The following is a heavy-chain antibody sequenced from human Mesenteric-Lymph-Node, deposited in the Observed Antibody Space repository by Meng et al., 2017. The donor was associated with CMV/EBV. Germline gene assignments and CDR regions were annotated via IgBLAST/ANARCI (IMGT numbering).Heavy chain of an antibody. CDR3: ARDSQAGGLQLYFDS. D-gene: IGHD1-1*01. CDR1: GFTFSSYA. Sequence: GESLKISCAASGFTFSSYAMSWVRQAPGKGLEWVSVIYSGGSSTYYADSVKGRFTISRDNFRSTLSLQMNSLRVEDTAVYYCARDSQAGGLQLYFDSWGQGTLVTVSS. V-gene: IGHV3-23*03. CDR2: IYSGGSST. J-gene: IGHJ4*02.